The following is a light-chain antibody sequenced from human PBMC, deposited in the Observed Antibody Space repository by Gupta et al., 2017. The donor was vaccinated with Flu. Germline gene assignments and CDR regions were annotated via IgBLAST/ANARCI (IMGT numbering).Light chain of an antibody. CDR1: RYNL. Sequence: RYNLVSWYQQFPGKAPKLLIHEVNKRPSGVSDRFSGSKSGNTASLTISGLQSDDEADYYCCSYAVIRDRQLFGGGTKLTVL. CDR2: EVN. V-gene: IGLV2-23*02. J-gene: IGLJ2*01. CDR3: CSYAVIRDRQL.